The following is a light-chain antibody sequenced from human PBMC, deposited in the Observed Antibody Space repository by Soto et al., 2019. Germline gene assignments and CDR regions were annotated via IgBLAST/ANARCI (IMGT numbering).Light chain of an antibody. CDR1: QGISSY. V-gene: IGKV1-9*01. CDR3: QQYETYLKT. CDR2: AAS. Sequence: DIQLTQSPSFLSASVGDRVTITCRASQGISSYLAWYQQKPGKAPKLLIYAASTLQSGVPSRFSGSGSGTEFTLTISRVQPEDFATYYCQQYETYLKTFGQGTKVDIK. J-gene: IGKJ1*01.